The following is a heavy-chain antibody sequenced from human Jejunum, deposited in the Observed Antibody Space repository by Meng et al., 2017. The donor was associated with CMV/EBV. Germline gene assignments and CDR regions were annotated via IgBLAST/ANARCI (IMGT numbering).Heavy chain of an antibody. CDR1: GSFSGGHYY. CDR3: ARNVYTYGFDAFDI. V-gene: IGHV4-61*01. J-gene: IGHJ3*02. CDR2: IYNSGST. Sequence: GSFSGGHYYWNWIRQPPGKGLEWIGYIYNSGSTDYNPSLKSRVTISLDTSKNQFSLKLSSLTAADTAVYYCARNVYTYGFDAFDIWGQGTRVTVS. D-gene: IGHD5-18*01.